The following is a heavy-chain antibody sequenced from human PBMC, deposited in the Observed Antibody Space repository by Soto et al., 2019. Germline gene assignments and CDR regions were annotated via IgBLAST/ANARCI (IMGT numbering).Heavy chain of an antibody. D-gene: IGHD4-17*01. Sequence: PSETLSLTCAVYGGSFSGYYWSWIRQPPGKGLEWIGEINHSGSTNYNPSLKSRVTISVDTSKNQFSLKLSSVTAADTAVYYCARSTVTTSQFRWFDPWGQGTRVTVSS. CDR3: ARSTVTTSQFRWFDP. V-gene: IGHV4-34*01. CDR1: GGSFSGYY. CDR2: INHSGST. J-gene: IGHJ5*02.